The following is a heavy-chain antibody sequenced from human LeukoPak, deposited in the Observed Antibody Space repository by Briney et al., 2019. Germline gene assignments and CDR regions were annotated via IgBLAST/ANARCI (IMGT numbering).Heavy chain of an antibody. Sequence: PSETLSLTCTVSGGSISSYYWSWIRQPPGKGLEWIGYIYYSGSTNYNPSLRSRVTKSVDTSKNQFSLKLSSVTAADTAVYYCAGSDFGVVEALNWFDPWGQGTLVTVSS. CDR3: AGSDFGVVEALNWFDP. D-gene: IGHD3-3*01. J-gene: IGHJ5*02. CDR1: GGSISSYY. V-gene: IGHV4-59*01. CDR2: IYYSGST.